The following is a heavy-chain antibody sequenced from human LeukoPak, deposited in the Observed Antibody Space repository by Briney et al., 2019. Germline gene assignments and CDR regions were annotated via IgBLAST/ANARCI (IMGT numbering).Heavy chain of an antibody. CDR3: VRHDGRSGGTMGALDS. J-gene: IGHJ4*02. D-gene: IGHD4-23*01. CDR1: AVSISSSSHH. V-gene: IGHV4-39*01. Sequence: SETLSLTCTVSAVSISSSSHHWGWIRQSPGKGLEWIGSIYYGRTTYYNPSLNSRVTISVVTSKNQFSLQLNSVTAADTAVYYCVRHDGRSGGTMGALDSWGQGSLVTVSS. CDR2: IYYGRTT.